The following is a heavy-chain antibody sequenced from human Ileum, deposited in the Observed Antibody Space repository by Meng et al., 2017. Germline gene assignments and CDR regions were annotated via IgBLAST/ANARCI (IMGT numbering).Heavy chain of an antibody. Sequence: VQVGSEWKKPGASVKVSCKASRYTFTNYDIKWVRQATGQGLEWMGWINTNTGNPTYAQGFTGRFAFSLDTSVNTAHLQISTLTAEDTAVYYCATSGGGFDYWGQGALVTVSS. V-gene: IGHV7-4-1*02. CDR2: INTNTGNP. D-gene: IGHD1-26*01. CDR1: RYTFTNYD. J-gene: IGHJ4*02. CDR3: ATSGGGFDY.